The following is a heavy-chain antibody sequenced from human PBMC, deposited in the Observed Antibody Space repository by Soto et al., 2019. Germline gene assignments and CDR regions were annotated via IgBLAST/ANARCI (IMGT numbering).Heavy chain of an antibody. CDR1: GGSISSYY. J-gene: IGHJ4*02. Sequence: SETLSLTCTVSGGSISSYYWSWIRQPPGKGLEWIGYIYYSGSTNYNHSLKSRVTISVDTSKNQFSLKLSSVTAADTAVYYCACKQWLVGGSFYYWGQGTLVTVSS. CDR2: IYYSGST. CDR3: ACKQWLVGGSFYY. V-gene: IGHV4-59*01. D-gene: IGHD6-19*01.